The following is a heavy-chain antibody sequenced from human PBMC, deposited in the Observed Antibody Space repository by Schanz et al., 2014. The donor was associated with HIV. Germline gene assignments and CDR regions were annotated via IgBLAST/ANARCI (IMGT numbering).Heavy chain of an antibody. CDR1: GFIFSGYA. D-gene: IGHD3-16*01. V-gene: IGHV3-30-3*01. J-gene: IGHJ6*02. CDR3: VRAGGELGGYYYGMDV. CDR2: IWYDGSNK. Sequence: QVQLVESGGGVVQPGRSLRLSCAASGFIFSGYAMHWVRQVPGKGLEWVAVIWYDGSNKYYADSVKGRFTISRDNSKNTLYLQMNRLRAEDTAVYYCVRAGGELGGYYYGMDVWGQGTTVSVSS.